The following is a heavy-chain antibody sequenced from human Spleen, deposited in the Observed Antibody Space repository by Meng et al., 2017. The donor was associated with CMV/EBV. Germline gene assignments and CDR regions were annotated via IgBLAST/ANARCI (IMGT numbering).Heavy chain of an antibody. V-gene: IGHV4-39*01. CDR1: GGSISSSSYY. CDR2: IYYSGST. CDR3: ARREVVVLNWFDP. J-gene: IGHJ5*02. Sequence: TVSGGSISSSSYYWGWIRQPPGKGLEWIGSIYYSGSTYYNPSLKSRVTISVDTSKNQFSLNLNSVTAADTAVYYCARREVVVLNWFDPWGQGTLVTVSS. D-gene: IGHD3-22*01.